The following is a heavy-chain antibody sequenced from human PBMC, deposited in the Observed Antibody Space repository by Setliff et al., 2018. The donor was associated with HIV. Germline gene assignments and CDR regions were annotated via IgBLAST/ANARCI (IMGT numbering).Heavy chain of an antibody. CDR1: GDSISGYY. CDR3: ARDQKGYSYGYFDS. CDR2: MHTSGNT. Sequence: SETLSLTCTSSGDSISGYYWSWIRQPAGKGLEWIGRMHTSGNTNYNPSLKSRVTMSVDTSKNQFSLRLSSVTAADTAVYYCARDQKGYSYGYFDSWVQGTLVTVSS. J-gene: IGHJ4*02. V-gene: IGHV4-4*07. D-gene: IGHD5-18*01.